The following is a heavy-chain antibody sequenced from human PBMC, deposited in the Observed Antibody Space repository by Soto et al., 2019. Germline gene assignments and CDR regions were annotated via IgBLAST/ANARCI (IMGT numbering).Heavy chain of an antibody. CDR3: ARVEVDSSSSWDY. V-gene: IGHV1-69*13. CDR2: IIPIFGTA. D-gene: IGHD6-6*01. J-gene: IGHJ4*02. Sequence: SVKVSCKASGYTFSSIGISWVRQAPGQGLEWMGGIIPIFGTANYAQKFQGRVTITADESTSTAYMELSSLRSEDTAVYYCARVEVDSSSSWDYWGQGTLVTVSS. CDR1: GYTFSSIG.